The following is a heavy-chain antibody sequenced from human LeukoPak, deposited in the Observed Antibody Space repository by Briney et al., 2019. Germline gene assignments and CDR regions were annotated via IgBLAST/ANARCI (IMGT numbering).Heavy chain of an antibody. CDR3: ARDTYYYEPLTHHAFDI. CDR2: ISSSRSYI. J-gene: IGHJ3*02. V-gene: IGHV3-21*01. CDR1: GFTFSSYS. Sequence: SGGSLRLSCAASGFTFSSYSMNWVRQAPGKGLEWVSSISSSRSYIYYADSVKGRFTISRDNAKNSLYLQMNSLRAEDTAVYYCARDTYYYEPLTHHAFDIWGQGTMVTVSS. D-gene: IGHD3-22*01.